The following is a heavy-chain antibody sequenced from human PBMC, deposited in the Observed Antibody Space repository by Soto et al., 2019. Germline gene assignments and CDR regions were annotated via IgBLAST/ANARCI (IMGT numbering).Heavy chain of an antibody. J-gene: IGHJ4*02. Sequence: EVQLLESGGGLVQPGGSLRLSCAASGFTFSSYAMSWVRQAPGKGLEWVSAISGSGGSTYYADSVKGRFTISRDNSKNPLYLRRNSLRAADTAVYYCAKGEAFLGFGESGGFAYWGQGTLVTVS. V-gene: IGHV3-23*01. D-gene: IGHD3-10*01. CDR1: GFTFSSYA. CDR2: ISGSGGST. CDR3: AKGEAFLGFGESGGFAY.